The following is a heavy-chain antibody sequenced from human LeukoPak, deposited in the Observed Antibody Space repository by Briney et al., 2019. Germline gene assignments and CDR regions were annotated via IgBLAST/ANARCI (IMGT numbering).Heavy chain of an antibody. J-gene: IGHJ4*02. CDR3: ARNKNYFDY. CDR1: GGSISSYY. CDR2: IYYSGST. D-gene: IGHD1/OR15-1a*01. V-gene: IGHV4-59*01. Sequence: SETLSLTCTVSGGSISSYYWSWVRQPPGKGLEWIGYIYYSGSTNYNPSLKSRVTISVDTSKNQFSLKLSSVTAADTAVYYCARNKNYFDYWGQGTLVTVSS.